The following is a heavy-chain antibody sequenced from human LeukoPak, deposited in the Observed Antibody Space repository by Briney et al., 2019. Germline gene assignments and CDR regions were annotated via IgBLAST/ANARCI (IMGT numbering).Heavy chain of an antibody. Sequence: SETLSLTCTVSSYSIGSGYSWGWIRQPPGKGLEWIGSIYHSGSTYYNPSLKSRVTISVDTSKNQFSLKLSSVTAADTAVYYCARAYYYDSSGYYPHDAFDIWGQGTMVTVSS. CDR3: ARAYYYDSSGYYPHDAFDI. V-gene: IGHV4-38-2*02. J-gene: IGHJ3*02. D-gene: IGHD3-22*01. CDR2: IYHSGST. CDR1: SYSIGSGYS.